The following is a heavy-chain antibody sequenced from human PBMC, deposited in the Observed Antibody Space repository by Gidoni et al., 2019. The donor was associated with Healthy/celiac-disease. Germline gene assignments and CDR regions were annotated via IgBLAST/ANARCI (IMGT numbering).Heavy chain of an antibody. J-gene: IGHJ6*02. Sequence: EVQLVESGGGLVQPGGSLRLSCAASGLPSSSYSINWFRQATGKGLEWFSYISSSSSTIYYADSVKGRFTISRDNAKNSLYLQMNSLRDEDTAVYYCARVRDYCSGGSCYWYYYYGMDVWGQGTTVTVSS. CDR1: GLPSSSYS. CDR3: ARVRDYCSGGSCYWYYYYGMDV. D-gene: IGHD2-15*01. V-gene: IGHV3-48*02. CDR2: ISSSSSTI.